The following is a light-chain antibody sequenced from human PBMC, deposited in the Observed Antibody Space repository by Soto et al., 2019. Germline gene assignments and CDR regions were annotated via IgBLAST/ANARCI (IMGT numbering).Light chain of an antibody. J-gene: IGKJ2*01. CDR2: HTS. V-gene: IGKV3-20*01. CDR3: HQYDTSPHT. CDR1: ESVNDRF. Sequence: EIVLTQSPGTLSLSRGERATLSCRASESVNDRFLGWYQHKHGQAPRLLIYHTSIRATGIPDRFSGSGSGTDFSISISRLEPEDSAVYYCHQYDTSPHTFGQGTSRQIK.